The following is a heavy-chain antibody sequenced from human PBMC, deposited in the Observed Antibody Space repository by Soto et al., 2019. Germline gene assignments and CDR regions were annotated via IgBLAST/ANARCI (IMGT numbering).Heavy chain of an antibody. CDR1: GGSISSYY. J-gene: IGHJ6*02. CDR3: ARDSNWNDPWGMDV. V-gene: IGHV4-59*01. Sequence: SETLSLTCTVSGGSISSYYWSWIRQPPGKGLEWIGYIYYSGSTNYNPSLKSRVTISVDTSKNQFSLKLSSVTAADTAVYYCARDSNWNDPWGMDVWGQGTTVTVSS. D-gene: IGHD1-20*01. CDR2: IYYSGST.